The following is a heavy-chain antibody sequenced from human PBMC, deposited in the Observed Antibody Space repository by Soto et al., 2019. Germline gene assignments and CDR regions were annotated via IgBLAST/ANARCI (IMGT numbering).Heavy chain of an antibody. V-gene: IGHV4-34*01. CDR2: INHSGST. CDR3: ARGKATRRYYYGMEV. CDR1: GGSFSGYY. J-gene: IGHJ6*02. D-gene: IGHD5-12*01. Sequence: QVQLQQWGAGLLKPSETLSLTCAVYGGSFSGYYWSWIRQPPGKGLEWIGEINHSGSTNYNPSLKSRVTISVDTSKNHFSLKRSSVTAADTAVYYCARGKATRRYYYGMEVWGQGTTVTVSS.